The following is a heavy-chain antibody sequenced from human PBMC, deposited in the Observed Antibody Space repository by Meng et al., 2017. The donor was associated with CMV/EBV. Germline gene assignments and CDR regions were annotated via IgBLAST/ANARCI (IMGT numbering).Heavy chain of an antibody. CDR3: AKLLVVAGTVGRTKGAYRDY. V-gene: IGHV3-30*02. D-gene: IGHD6-19*01. CDR2: IRNDGSNK. Sequence: GGSLRLSCAASGFTFSSYGMHWVRQAPGKGLEWVAFIRNDGSNKYYADSVKGRFTISRDNSKNTLYLQMNSLRAEDTAVYYCAKLLVVAGTVGRTKGAYRDYWGQGTLVTVSS. CDR1: GFTFSSYG. J-gene: IGHJ4*02.